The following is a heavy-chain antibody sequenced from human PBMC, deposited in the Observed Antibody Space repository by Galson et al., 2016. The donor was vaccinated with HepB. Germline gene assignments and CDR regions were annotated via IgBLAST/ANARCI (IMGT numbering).Heavy chain of an antibody. CDR1: GFTFNDFA. Sequence: SLRLSCAASGFTFNDFAMNWVRQSPAKGLEWLSFITWNSDRTTYAESVKGRFAISRDNAENSLYLEMNGLTAEDTAFYYCVRGYCSSTDYYDRPDFDSWGQGTLVTVSS. CDR3: VRGYCSSTDYYDRPDFDS. D-gene: IGHD2-2*01. CDR2: ITWNSDRT. V-gene: IGHV3-9*01. J-gene: IGHJ4*02.